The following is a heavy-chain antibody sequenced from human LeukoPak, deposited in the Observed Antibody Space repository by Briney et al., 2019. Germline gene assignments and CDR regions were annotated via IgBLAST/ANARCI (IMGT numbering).Heavy chain of an antibody. D-gene: IGHD3-22*01. V-gene: IGHV4-38-2*02. Sequence: SETLSLTCSVSDYSISSTYYWGWIRQPPGKGLEWIGNIYHTGSTYYNPSLKSRVTISLDTSKDQFSLKLNSVTAADTAVYYCARGVTMIGRLRFDPWGQGTLVIVSS. CDR1: DYSISSTYY. CDR3: ARGVTMIGRLRFDP. CDR2: IYHTGST. J-gene: IGHJ5*02.